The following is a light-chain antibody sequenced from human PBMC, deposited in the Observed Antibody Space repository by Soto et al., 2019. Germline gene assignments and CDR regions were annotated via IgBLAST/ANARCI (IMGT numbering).Light chain of an antibody. CDR1: QSISSW. V-gene: IGKV1-5*03. CDR2: KAS. J-gene: IGKJ1*01. CDR3: QQYHRLWT. Sequence: DIQMTQSPSTLSASVGDRVTITCRASQSISSWLSWYQQKPRKAPKLLIYKASSLESGVPSRSSGRGSGTEFTLTISSLQPDHFATDYCQQYHRLWTFGQGTKGEIK.